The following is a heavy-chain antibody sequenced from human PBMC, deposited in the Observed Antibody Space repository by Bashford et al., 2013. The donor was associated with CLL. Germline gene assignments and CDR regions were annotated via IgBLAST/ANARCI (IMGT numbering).Heavy chain of an antibody. CDR3: ATHERSGSGYSYTGMDV. Sequence: GSLRLSCATSGFTLSDYAMSWVRQTPGKGLEWVSVLSMSGVITSYADSVRGRFIISRDDSKNTLYLQMNNLRAEDTALYYCATHERSGSGYSYTGMDVWGRGTQVTVSS. CDR2: LSMSGVIT. D-gene: IGHD3-22*01. V-gene: IGHV3-23*01. J-gene: IGHJ6*02. CDR1: GFTLSDYA.